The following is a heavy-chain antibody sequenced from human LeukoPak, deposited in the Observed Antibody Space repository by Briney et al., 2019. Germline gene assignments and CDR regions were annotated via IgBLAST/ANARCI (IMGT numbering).Heavy chain of an antibody. J-gene: IGHJ4*02. CDR3: ATDIRQYYFDSSGY. CDR2: IKSKTDGGTT. CDR1: GFTFSNAW. D-gene: IGHD3-22*01. V-gene: IGHV3-15*01. Sequence: GGSLRLSCAASGFTFSNAWMTWVRQAPGKGLEWVGRIKSKTDGGTTDYAAPVKGRFTMSRDGSKNMLYLQMNSLKTEDTAVYYCATDIRQYYFDSSGYWGQGTLVTVSS.